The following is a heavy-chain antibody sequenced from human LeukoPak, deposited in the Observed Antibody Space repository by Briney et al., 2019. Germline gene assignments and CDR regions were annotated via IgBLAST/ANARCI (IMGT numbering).Heavy chain of an antibody. J-gene: IGHJ4*02. CDR3: ARENPSGYYNRPIDY. CDR2: IYYSGSI. D-gene: IGHD3-22*01. V-gene: IGHV4-59*01. Sequence: SETLSLTCTVSGASISSYYWSWIRQPPGKGLEWIGDIYYSGSIKYNPSLKSRVTMSVDTSKNQFSLKLSSVTAADTAIYYCARENPSGYYNRPIDYWGQGTLVAVSS. CDR1: GASISSYY.